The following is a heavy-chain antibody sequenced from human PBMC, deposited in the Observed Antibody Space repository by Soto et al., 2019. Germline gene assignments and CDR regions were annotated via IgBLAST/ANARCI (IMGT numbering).Heavy chain of an antibody. CDR1: GFTFDDYA. D-gene: IGHD5-12*01. CDR2: ISWNSGSI. J-gene: IGHJ6*02. Sequence: EVQLVESGGGLVQPGRSLRLSCAASGFTFDDYAMHWVRQAPGNGLEWVSGISWNSGSIGYADSVKGRFTISRDNAENSLYLQMNRLRAEDTALYYCAKDQEWRQLVAGMDVWGQGTTVTVSS. V-gene: IGHV3-9*01. CDR3: AKDQEWRQLVAGMDV.